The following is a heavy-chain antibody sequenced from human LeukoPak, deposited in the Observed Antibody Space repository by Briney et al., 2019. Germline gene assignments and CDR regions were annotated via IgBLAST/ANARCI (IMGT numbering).Heavy chain of an antibody. CDR3: AREGWYSSSWYSGNFDY. Sequence: PSETLSLTCAVYGGSFSGYYWSWIRQPPGKGLEWIGEINHSGSTNYNPSLKSRVTISVDTSKNQFSLKLSSVTAADTAVYYCAREGWYSSSWYSGNFDYWGQGTLVTVSS. D-gene: IGHD6-13*01. CDR2: INHSGST. CDR1: GGSFSGYY. V-gene: IGHV4-34*01. J-gene: IGHJ4*02.